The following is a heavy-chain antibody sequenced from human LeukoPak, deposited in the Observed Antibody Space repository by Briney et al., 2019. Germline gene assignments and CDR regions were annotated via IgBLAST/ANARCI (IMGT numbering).Heavy chain of an antibody. CDR1: GITSEDYA. CDR3: VKGDDFGDY. CDR2: ISGDASGT. Sequence: GGSLRLSCVVSGITSEDYAMHWVRQVPGKGLEWVSLISGDASGTYYADSVKGRFTISRDNSKNSLYLQMNSLRSEDAALYYCVKGDDFGDYWGQGTLVTVSS. D-gene: IGHD4-17*01. V-gene: IGHV3-43*02. J-gene: IGHJ4*02.